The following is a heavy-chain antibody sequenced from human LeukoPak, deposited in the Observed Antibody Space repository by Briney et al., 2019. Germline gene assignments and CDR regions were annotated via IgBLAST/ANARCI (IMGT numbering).Heavy chain of an antibody. D-gene: IGHD2-2*02. J-gene: IGHJ4*02. CDR1: GYTFTSYY. V-gene: IGHV1-2*02. CDR3: ARGCSSTSCYKVEPLDY. CDR2: INPNSGGT. Sequence: ASVKVSCKASGYTFTSYYMHWVRQAPGQGLEWMGIINPNSGGTNYAQKFQGRVTMTRDTSISTAYMELSRLRSDDTAVYYCARGCSSTSCYKVEPLDYWGQGTLVTVSS.